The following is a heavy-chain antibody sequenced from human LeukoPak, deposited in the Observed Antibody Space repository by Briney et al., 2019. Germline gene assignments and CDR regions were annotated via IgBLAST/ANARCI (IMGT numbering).Heavy chain of an antibody. Sequence: PGGSLRLSCAASGFTFTNAWMSWVRQAPGKGLEWVGHIKRKADGGAVDYAAPVKGRFTISRDDSKNPLYLQMQTLKTEDTAVYYCTTSLNYWGQGTLVTVSS. CDR2: IKRKADGGAV. CDR3: TTSLNY. J-gene: IGHJ4*02. CDR1: GFTFTNAW. V-gene: IGHV3-15*01.